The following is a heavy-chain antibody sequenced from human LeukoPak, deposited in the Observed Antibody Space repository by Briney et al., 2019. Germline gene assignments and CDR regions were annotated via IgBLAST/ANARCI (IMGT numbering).Heavy chain of an antibody. J-gene: IGHJ4*02. V-gene: IGHV3-21*01. CDR2: ISSSSTYI. D-gene: IGHD3-22*01. Sequence: GGSLRLSCAASGSTFSSYAMNWVRQAPGKGLEWVSFISSSSTYIYYADSVKGRFTISRDNAKNSLYLQMNSLRAEDTAVYYCASAAAHSTPMSYWGQGTLVTVSS. CDR1: GSTFSSYA. CDR3: ASAAAHSTPMSY.